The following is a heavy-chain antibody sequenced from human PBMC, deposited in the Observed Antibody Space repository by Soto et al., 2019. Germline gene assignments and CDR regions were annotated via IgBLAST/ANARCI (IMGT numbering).Heavy chain of an antibody. CDR3: ARDVPAIITGAPDY. CDR1: GSTFTTYG. D-gene: IGHD1-26*01. J-gene: IGHJ4*01. CDR2: ISAYSGDT. Sequence: QVQLVQSGVEVEKPGASVKVSCKASGSTFTTYGISWVRQAPGQGLEWMGWISAYSGDTKYAQKFQVRVTMTTDTSTSTAYIELRTLSADVTAVYYCARDVPAIITGAPDYWGHITRVTVSS. V-gene: IGHV1-18*01.